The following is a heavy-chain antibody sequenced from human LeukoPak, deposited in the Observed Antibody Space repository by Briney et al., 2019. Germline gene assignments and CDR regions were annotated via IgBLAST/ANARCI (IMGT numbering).Heavy chain of an antibody. CDR2: ISSSSTYK. D-gene: IGHD3-22*01. Sequence: AGGSLRLSCAASGFTFSSYGMHWVRQAPGKGLEWVSSISSSSTYKYYADSLKGRFTISRDNAKNSLYLQMNSLRAEDTAVYYCARDDDSSGFSKFFYHWGQGTLVTVSS. J-gene: IGHJ1*01. V-gene: IGHV3-21*01. CDR1: GFTFSSYG. CDR3: ARDDDSSGFSKFFYH.